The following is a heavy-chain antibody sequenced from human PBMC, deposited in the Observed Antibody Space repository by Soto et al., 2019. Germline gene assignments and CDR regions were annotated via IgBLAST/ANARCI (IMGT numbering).Heavy chain of an antibody. CDR3: ARVSSGWWYFDS. J-gene: IGHJ4*02. Sequence: QVQLQESGPGLVKPSETLSLTCTVSGGSISSYYWSWIRQPPGKGLEWIGYIYYSGSTNYNPSLKSRVTISVNKSKNPSSLKRTSVTAADTAVYYCARVSSGWWYFDSWGQGTRVTVSS. CDR2: IYYSGST. CDR1: GGSISSYY. V-gene: IGHV4-59*01. D-gene: IGHD6-19*01.